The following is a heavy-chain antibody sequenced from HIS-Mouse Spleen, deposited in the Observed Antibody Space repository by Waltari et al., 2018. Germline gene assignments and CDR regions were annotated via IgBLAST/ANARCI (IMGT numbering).Heavy chain of an antibody. J-gene: IGHJ4*02. Sequence: EVQLVESGGGLVKPGGSLRLSCGSSGFTFSRYSMNWVRQAPGKGPEAITYISSSSSYINHADSVKGLFTICRDKAKNCLYLQMNRQSAQDTAVDCCARVSPRDGYFGIWGQGTLFTVSS. CDR1: GFTFSRYS. CDR3: ARVSPRDGYFGI. V-gene: IGHV3-21*01. D-gene: IGHD5-12*01. CDR2: ISSSSSYI.